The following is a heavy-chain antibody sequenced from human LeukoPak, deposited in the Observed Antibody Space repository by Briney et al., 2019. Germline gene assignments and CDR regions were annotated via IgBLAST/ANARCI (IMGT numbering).Heavy chain of an antibody. V-gene: IGHV3-21*01. Sequence: KAGGSLRLSCAASRFTYSSYSMTWVRQAPGKGLEWVSSISSSSSYIYYADSVKGRFTISRHNAKNSLYLQMSSLRAEDTAVYYCAELGITMIGGVWGKGTTVTISS. D-gene: IGHD3-10*02. J-gene: IGHJ6*04. CDR3: AELGITMIGGV. CDR1: RFTYSSYS. CDR2: ISSSSSYI.